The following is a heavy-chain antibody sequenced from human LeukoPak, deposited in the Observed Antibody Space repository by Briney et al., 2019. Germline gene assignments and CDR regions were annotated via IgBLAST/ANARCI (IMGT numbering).Heavy chain of an antibody. V-gene: IGHV1-18*01. J-gene: IGHJ6*03. CDR3: ARAGSGRYYYYMDV. CDR2: ISAYNGNT. CDR1: GYTFTTYG. D-gene: IGHD3-10*01. Sequence: GASVKVSCKASGYTFTTYGISWVRQAPGQGLEWMGCISAYNGNTNYAQKLQGRVTMTTDTSTSTAYMELRSLRSDDTAVYYCARAGSGRYYYYMDVWGKGTTVTVSS.